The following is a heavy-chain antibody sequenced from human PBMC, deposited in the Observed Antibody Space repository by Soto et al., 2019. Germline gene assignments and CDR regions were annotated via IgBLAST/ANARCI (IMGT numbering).Heavy chain of an antibody. CDR1: GFTFSSYW. Sequence: GGSLRLSCAASGFTFSSYWMSWVRQAPGKGLEWVANIKQDGSEKYYVDSVKGRFTISRDNAKNSLYLQMNSLRAEDTAVYYCARAEYGSGSYHLFDYWGQGTLVTVSS. CDR2: IKQDGSEK. D-gene: IGHD3-10*01. CDR3: ARAEYGSGSYHLFDY. J-gene: IGHJ4*02. V-gene: IGHV3-7*01.